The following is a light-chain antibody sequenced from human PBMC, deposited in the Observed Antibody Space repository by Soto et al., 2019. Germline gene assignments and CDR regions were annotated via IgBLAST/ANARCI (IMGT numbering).Light chain of an antibody. Sequence: DIQMTQSPSTLSASVGDRVTITCRASQSISRSLAWYQHQPGKAPKLLIYDVSSLESGVPSRFSGFGSGTEFTLYIINLQPDDFGTYYCQQFYMGWTFGQGTKVDLK. CDR3: QQFYMGWT. J-gene: IGKJ1*01. V-gene: IGKV1-5*01. CDR2: DVS. CDR1: QSISRS.